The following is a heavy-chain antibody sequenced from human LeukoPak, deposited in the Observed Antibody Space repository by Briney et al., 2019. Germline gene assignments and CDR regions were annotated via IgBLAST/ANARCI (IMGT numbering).Heavy chain of an antibody. CDR1: GYTFTSYY. D-gene: IGHD2-2*01. CDR3: ARDPPGGYCSSTSCYDGYGMDV. J-gene: IGHJ6*02. CDR2: INPSGGST. V-gene: IGHV1-46*01. Sequence: GASVKVSCKASGYTFTSYYMHWVRQAPGQGLEWMGIINPSGGSTSYAQKFQGRVTMTTDTSTSTAYMELRSLRSDDTAVYYCARDPPGGYCSSTSCYDGYGMDVWGQGTTVTVSS.